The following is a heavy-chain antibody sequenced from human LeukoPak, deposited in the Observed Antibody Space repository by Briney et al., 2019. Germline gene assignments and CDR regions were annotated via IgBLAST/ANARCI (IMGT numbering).Heavy chain of an antibody. CDR2: INWNGGST. CDR1: GFTFDDYG. D-gene: IGHD3/OR15-3a*01. J-gene: IGHJ6*03. V-gene: IGHV3-20*04. CDR3: ARDQGLSSYYYYMDV. Sequence: GGSLRLSCAASGFTFDDYGMSWVRQAPGKGLEWVSGINWNGGSTGYADSVKGRFTISRDNAKNSLYLQMNSLRAEDTALYYCARDQGLSSYYYYMDVWGKGTTVTVPS.